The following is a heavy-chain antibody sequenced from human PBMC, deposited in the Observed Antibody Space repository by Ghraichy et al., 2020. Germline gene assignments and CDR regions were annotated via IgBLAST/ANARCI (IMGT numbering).Heavy chain of an antibody. Sequence: SETLSLTCAVYGGYFSGYHWSWIRQAPGKGLEWIGEINHSGSTKYNPSLKSRVTISVDTSKNQFSLKLSSVTAADTAVYYCARSIAPHITIFEIVIARREYFDYWGQGTLVTVSS. D-gene: IGHD3-3*01. CDR3: ARSIAPHITIFEIVIARREYFDY. V-gene: IGHV4-34*01. J-gene: IGHJ4*02. CDR2: INHSGST. CDR1: GGYFSGYH.